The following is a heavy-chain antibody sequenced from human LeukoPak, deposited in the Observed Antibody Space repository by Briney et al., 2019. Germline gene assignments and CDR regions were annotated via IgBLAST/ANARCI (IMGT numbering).Heavy chain of an antibody. CDR3: GSYRRAYDV. V-gene: IGHV3-53*01. CDR2: ILGDGRI. D-gene: IGHD1-26*01. J-gene: IGHJ3*01. Sequence: PGGPLRLSCAASGLTVSTTSMTWVRQAPGKGLEWVSDILGDGRIYYADSVKGRFTISRDHSQNKVNLQMDNLRAEDAAIYYCGSYRRAYDVWGQGTVVTVAS. CDR1: GLTVSTTS.